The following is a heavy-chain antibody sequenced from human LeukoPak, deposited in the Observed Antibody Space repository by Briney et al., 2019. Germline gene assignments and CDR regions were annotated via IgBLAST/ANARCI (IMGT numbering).Heavy chain of an antibody. Sequence: GASVKVSCKASGGTFSSYAISWVRQAPGQGLEWMGGIIPIFGTANYAQKFQGRVTITTDESTSTAYMELSSLRSEDTAVYYCAGGAVGARDYWVAAFDIWGQGTMVTVSS. CDR2: IIPIFGTA. CDR3: AGGAVGARDYWVAAFDI. J-gene: IGHJ3*02. V-gene: IGHV1-69*05. D-gene: IGHD1-26*01. CDR1: GGTFSSYA.